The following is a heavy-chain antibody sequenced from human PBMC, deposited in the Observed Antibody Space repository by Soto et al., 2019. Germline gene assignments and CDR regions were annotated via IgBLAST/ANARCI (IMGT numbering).Heavy chain of an antibody. CDR2: ISYDGSNK. CDR3: ARDTPPAFAVVVVAAKAPETDY. Sequence: GGSLRLSCAASGFTFSSYAMHWVRQAPGKGLEWVAVISYDGSNKYYADSVKGRFTISRDNSKNTLYLQMNSLRAEDTAVYYCARDTPPAFAVVVVAAKAPETDYWGQGTLVTVSS. CDR1: GFTFSSYA. V-gene: IGHV3-30-3*01. J-gene: IGHJ4*02. D-gene: IGHD2-15*01.